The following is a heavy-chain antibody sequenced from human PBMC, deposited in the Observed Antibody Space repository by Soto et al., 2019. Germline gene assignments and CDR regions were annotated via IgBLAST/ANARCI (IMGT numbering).Heavy chain of an antibody. CDR1: GGSISSSSYY. D-gene: IGHD4-17*01. J-gene: IGHJ4*02. Sequence: TSETLSLTCTVSGGSISSSSYYWGWIRQPPGKGLEWIGSINHSGSTTYNPSLKSRVTISVDRSKNQFSLKLSSVTVADTAVYYCARSQTTVTSYDYWGQGTLVTVSS. CDR2: INHSGST. V-gene: IGHV4-39*07. CDR3: ARSQTTVTSYDY.